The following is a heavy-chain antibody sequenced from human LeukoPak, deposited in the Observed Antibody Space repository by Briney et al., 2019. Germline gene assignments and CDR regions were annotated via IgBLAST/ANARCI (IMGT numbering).Heavy chain of an antibody. CDR2: IYYRGST. J-gene: IGHJ4*02. CDR1: GGSISSYY. V-gene: IGHV4-59*01. Sequence: SETLSLTCTVSGGSISSYYWSWIRQPPGKGLEWIGYIYYRGSTNYSPSLKSRVTISVDTSKNQFSLKLSSVTAADTAVYYCARVTSRPGAYGDHFDYWGQGTLVTVSS. D-gene: IGHD4-17*01. CDR3: ARVTSRPGAYGDHFDY.